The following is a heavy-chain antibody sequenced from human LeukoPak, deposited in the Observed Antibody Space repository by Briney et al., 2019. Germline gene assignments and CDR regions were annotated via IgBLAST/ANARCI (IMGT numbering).Heavy chain of an antibody. CDR1: GFTVSSNY. Sequence: GGSLRLSCAASGFTVSSNYMSWVRQAPGKGLEWVSVIYSGGSTYYADSVKGRFTISRDNSKNTLYLQMNSLRAEDTAVYYCVRVSLAARDAFDIWGQGTMVTVSS. J-gene: IGHJ3*02. V-gene: IGHV3-53*01. CDR3: VRVSLAARDAFDI. D-gene: IGHD6-13*01. CDR2: IYSGGST.